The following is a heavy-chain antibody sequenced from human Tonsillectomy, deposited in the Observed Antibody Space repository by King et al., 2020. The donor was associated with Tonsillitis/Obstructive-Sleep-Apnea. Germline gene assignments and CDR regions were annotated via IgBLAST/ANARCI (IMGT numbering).Heavy chain of an antibody. CDR1: GYRFSSSW. D-gene: IGHD3-16*02. Sequence: VQLVESGAEVKKPGESLKLSCTGSGYRFSSSWIGWVRQMPGKGLEWMGIIYPGDSDTRYSPSFQGQVTISADKSINTAYLQWSSLKASDTDMYYCAREGGQGVIPNWFDPWGQGTQVTVSS. V-gene: IGHV5-51*01. J-gene: IGHJ5*02. CDR3: AREGGQGVIPNWFDP. CDR2: IYPGDSDT.